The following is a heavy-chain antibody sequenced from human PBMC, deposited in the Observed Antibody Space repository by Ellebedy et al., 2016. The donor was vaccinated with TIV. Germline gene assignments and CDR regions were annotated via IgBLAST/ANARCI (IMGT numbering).Heavy chain of an antibody. CDR3: ARDQSGYDYVWGSYRLDAFDI. V-gene: IGHV4-31*03. J-gene: IGHJ3*02. CDR1: GGSISSGGYY. D-gene: IGHD3-16*02. CDR2: IYYSGST. Sequence: SETLSLTXTVSGGSISSGGYYWSWIRQHPGKGLEWIGYIYYSGSTYYNPSLKSRVTISVDTSKNQFSLKLSSVTAADTAVYYCARDQSGYDYVWGSYRLDAFDIWGQGTMVTVSS.